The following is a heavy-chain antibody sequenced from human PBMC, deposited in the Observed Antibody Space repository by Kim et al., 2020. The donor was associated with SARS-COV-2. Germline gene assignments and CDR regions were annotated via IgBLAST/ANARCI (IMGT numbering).Heavy chain of an antibody. CDR2: IYPGDSDT. CDR3: ARQPRYGSGSKLRGDSDY. CDR1: GYSFTSYW. V-gene: IGHV5-51*01. J-gene: IGHJ4*02. D-gene: IGHD3-10*01. Sequence: GESLKISCKGSGYSFTSYWIGWVRQMPGKGLEWMGIIYPGDSDTRYSPSFQGQVTISADKSISTAYLQWSSLKASDNAMYYCARQPRYGSGSKLRGDSDYCGQGTLVTVSS.